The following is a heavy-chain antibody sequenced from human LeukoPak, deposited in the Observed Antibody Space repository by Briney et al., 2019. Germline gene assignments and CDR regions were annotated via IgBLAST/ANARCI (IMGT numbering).Heavy chain of an antibody. J-gene: IGHJ6*02. CDR2: ISGSGGST. CDR3: AKDLSPLYYYYGMDV. V-gene: IGHV3-23*01. CDR1: GFIFSNYA. Sequence: GGSLRLSCAASGFIFSNYAMSWVRQAPGKGLEWVSAISGSGGSTYYADSVKGRFTISRDNSKNMLYLQINSLRAGDTAVYYCAKDLSPLYYYYGMDVWGQGTTVTVSS. D-gene: IGHD2/OR15-2a*01.